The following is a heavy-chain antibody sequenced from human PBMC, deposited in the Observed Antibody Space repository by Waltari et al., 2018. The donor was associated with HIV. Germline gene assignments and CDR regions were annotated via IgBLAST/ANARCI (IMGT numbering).Heavy chain of an antibody. J-gene: IGHJ4*02. CDR2: ISAHTGNT. CDR3: ARGWHYYDTSGYYSYFDY. V-gene: IGHV1-18*01. Sequence: QVQLVQSGAEVKKPGASVKVSCKDSGYTFTSYGIGWVRQAPGQGLEWMGWISAHTGNTKYEQKFQGGVTLTTDTSTSTAYMELRSLRSDDTAVYYCARGWHYYDTSGYYSYFDYWGQGTLVTVSS. CDR1: GYTFTSYG. D-gene: IGHD3-22*01.